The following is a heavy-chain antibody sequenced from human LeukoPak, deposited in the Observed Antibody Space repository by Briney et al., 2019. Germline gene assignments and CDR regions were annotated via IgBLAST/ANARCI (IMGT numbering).Heavy chain of an antibody. J-gene: IGHJ5*02. V-gene: IGHV3-11*01. CDR2: ISSSGGTI. CDR1: GFTFSDYY. Sequence: GGSLRLSCAASGFTFSDYYMSWIRQAPGKGLEWVSYISSSGGTIYYADSVKGRFTISRDNDKNSLYLQMNSLRAEDTAVYYCARDGYKTYYYDSSGYPTWGQGTLVTVSS. D-gene: IGHD3-22*01. CDR3: ARDGYKTYYYDSSGYPT.